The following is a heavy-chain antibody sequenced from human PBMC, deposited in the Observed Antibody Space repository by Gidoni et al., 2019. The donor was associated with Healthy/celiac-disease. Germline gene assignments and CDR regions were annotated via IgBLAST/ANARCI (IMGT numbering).Heavy chain of an antibody. Sequence: EVQLVQSGAEVKKPGESLKISCKGSGYRFTSYWIGWVRQMPGKGLEWMGIIYPGDSDTRYSPSFQGQVTISADKSISTAYLQWSSLKASDTAMYYCARPGPDGGNWRDAFEIWGQGTMVTVSS. J-gene: IGHJ3*02. V-gene: IGHV5-51*03. CDR2: IYPGDSDT. CDR1: GYRFTSYW. CDR3: ARPGPDGGNWRDAFEI. D-gene: IGHD2-15*01.